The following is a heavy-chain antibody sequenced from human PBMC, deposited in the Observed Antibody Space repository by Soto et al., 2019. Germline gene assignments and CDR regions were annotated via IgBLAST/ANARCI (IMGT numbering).Heavy chain of an antibody. CDR2: ISYDGSNK. Sequence: QVQLVESWGGVVQPGRSLRLSCAASGFTFSSYAMHWVRQAPGKGLEWVAVISYDGSNKYYADSVKGRFTISRDNSKNTLYLQMNSLRAEDTAVYYCARDRAIVVVINDAEYFQHWGQGTLVTVSS. CDR3: ARDRAIVVVINDAEYFQH. V-gene: IGHV3-30-3*01. D-gene: IGHD3-22*01. CDR1: GFTFSSYA. J-gene: IGHJ1*01.